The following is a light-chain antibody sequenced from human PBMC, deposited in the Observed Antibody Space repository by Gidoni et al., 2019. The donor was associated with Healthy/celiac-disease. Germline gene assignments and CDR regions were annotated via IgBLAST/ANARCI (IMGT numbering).Light chain of an antibody. Sequence: QSVLTQPPLASGTPGQRLTTSCSGSSPNIGSNTVNWYQQLPGTAPKLLIYSNNQRPSGVPDRFSGSKSGTSASLAISGLQSEDEADYYCAAWDDSLNGLVFGGGTKLTVL. CDR3: AAWDDSLNGLV. V-gene: IGLV1-44*01. CDR2: SNN. CDR1: SPNIGSNT. J-gene: IGLJ2*01.